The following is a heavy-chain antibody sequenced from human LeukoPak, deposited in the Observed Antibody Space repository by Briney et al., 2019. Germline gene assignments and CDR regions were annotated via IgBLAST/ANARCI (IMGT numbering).Heavy chain of an antibody. CDR1: GFTFSSYA. D-gene: IGHD1-26*01. Sequence: GGSLRLSCAASGFTFSSYAISWVRQAPGKGLEWVSAISGSGGSTYYADSVKGRFTISRDNSKNTLYLQMNSLRAEDTAVYYCAKTEISGSRNRAHFDYWGQGTLVTVSS. CDR3: AKTEISGSRNRAHFDY. V-gene: IGHV3-23*01. J-gene: IGHJ4*02. CDR2: ISGSGGST.